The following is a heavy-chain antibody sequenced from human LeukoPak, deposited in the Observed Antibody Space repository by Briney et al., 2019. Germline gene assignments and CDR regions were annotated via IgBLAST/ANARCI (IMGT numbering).Heavy chain of an antibody. D-gene: IGHD3-10*01. CDR3: ARDFDYGSGSYDY. Sequence: GGPLRLFCAASGFTFSNYYMSWLRQAPGKGLEWVSVIYSGGSTYYADSVKGRFTISRDNSKNTLYLQMNSLRAEDTAVYYCARDFDYGSGSYDYWGQGTLVTVSS. J-gene: IGHJ4*02. V-gene: IGHV3-53*01. CDR2: IYSGGST. CDR1: GFTFSNYY.